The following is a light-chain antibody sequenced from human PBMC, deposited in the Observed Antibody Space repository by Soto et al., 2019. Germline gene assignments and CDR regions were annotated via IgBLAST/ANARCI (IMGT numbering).Light chain of an antibody. CDR3: QQYNRYSLT. Sequence: IRITQSPSTLPASVGDRLTITCRSSQSINRLLAWYQQKPGQAPKLLIYDASNLESGVPSRFSGSGSGTEFALTISGLQTDDFGSYYCQQYNRYSLTFGGGTMVDLK. CDR1: QSINRL. CDR2: DAS. V-gene: IGKV1-5*01. J-gene: IGKJ4*01.